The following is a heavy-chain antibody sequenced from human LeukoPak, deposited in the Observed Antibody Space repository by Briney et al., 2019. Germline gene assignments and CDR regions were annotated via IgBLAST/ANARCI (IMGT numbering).Heavy chain of an antibody. V-gene: IGHV4-38-2*01. J-gene: IGHJ5*02. CDR3: ARTKSYTAMVTT. Sequence: PSETLSLTCAVSGYSISSGYYWGWIRQPPGKGLEWIGSIYHSGSTYYNPSLKSRVTISVDTSKNQFSLKLTSVTAADTAVYYCARTKSYTAMVTTWGQGTLVTVSS. CDR1: GYSISSGYY. CDR2: IYHSGST. D-gene: IGHD5-18*01.